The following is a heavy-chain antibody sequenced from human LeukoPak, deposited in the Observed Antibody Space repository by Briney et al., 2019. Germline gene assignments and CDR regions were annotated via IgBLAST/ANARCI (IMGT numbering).Heavy chain of an antibody. D-gene: IGHD3-10*01. Sequence: SETLSLTCAVFRGSFNGYYWTWVSQAPGKGLEWIGEINESGTTNYNPSLDNRVTISVDRSKNQFSLKVTSLTAADTAVFYCAGALMTLVRGVPITTWFVPWGPGTLVTVSS. J-gene: IGHJ5*02. V-gene: IGHV4-34*01. CDR3: AGALMTLVRGVPITTWFVP. CDR1: RGSFNGYY. CDR2: INESGTT.